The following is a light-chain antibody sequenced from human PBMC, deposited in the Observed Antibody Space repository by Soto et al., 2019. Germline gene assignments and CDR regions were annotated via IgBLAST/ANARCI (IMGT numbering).Light chain of an antibody. J-gene: IGKJ1*01. CDR2: NAA. CDR3: QQRSNWPRT. V-gene: IGKV3-11*01. Sequence: EIVLTQSPVTLSLSPGERATLSCRASQSISSSLAWYQQKPGQAPRLLIYNAANRATGIPARFSGSGSGTDFTLTSSSLGPEDFAVYYCQQRSNWPRTFGQGTKVEI. CDR1: QSISSS.